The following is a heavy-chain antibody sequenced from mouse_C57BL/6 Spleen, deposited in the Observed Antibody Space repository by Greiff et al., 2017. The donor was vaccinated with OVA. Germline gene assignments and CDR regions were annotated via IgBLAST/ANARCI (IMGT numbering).Heavy chain of an antibody. CDR3: ASPFTVVADYYAMDY. CDR2: IWSGGST. CDR1: GFSLTSYG. J-gene: IGHJ4*01. D-gene: IGHD1-1*01. V-gene: IGHV2-2*01. Sequence: VKLQESGPGLVQPSQSLSITCTVSGFSLTSYGVHWVRQSPGKGLEWLGVIWSGGSTDYNAAFISRLSISKDNSKSQVFFKMNSLQADDTAIYYCASPFTVVADYYAMDYWGQGTSVTVSS.